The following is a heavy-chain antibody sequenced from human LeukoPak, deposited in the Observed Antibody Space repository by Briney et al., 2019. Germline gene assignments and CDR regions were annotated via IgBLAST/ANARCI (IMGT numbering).Heavy chain of an antibody. J-gene: IGHJ3*02. D-gene: IGHD3-3*01. CDR3: ARGRGFGVDNAFDI. Sequence: GGSLRLSCAASGFTFSSYWMSWVRQAPGKGPEWVANIKQDGSEKYYVDSVKGRFTISRDNAKNSLYLQMNSLRAEDTAVYYCARGRGFGVDNAFDIWGQGTMVTVSS. CDR2: IKQDGSEK. V-gene: IGHV3-7*01. CDR1: GFTFSSYW.